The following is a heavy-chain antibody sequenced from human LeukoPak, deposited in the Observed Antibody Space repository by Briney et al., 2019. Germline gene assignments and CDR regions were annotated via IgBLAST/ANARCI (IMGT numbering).Heavy chain of an antibody. Sequence: GGSLRPSCAASGFTFSSYAMHWVRQAPGKGLEWVAVIADDGSNKYYADPVKGRFTISRDNSNNTLYLQMNSLRVEDTAVYYCARVDDLDAFDTWGQGTLVTVSS. V-gene: IGHV3-30*04. CDR1: GFTFSSYA. D-gene: IGHD2-2*03. J-gene: IGHJ3*02. CDR2: IADDGSNK. CDR3: ARVDDLDAFDT.